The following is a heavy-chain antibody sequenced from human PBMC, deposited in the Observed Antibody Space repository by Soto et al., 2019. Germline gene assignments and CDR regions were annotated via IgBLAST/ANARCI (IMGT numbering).Heavy chain of an antibody. CDR2: IYYSGST. V-gene: IGHV4-30-4*01. D-gene: IGHD3-3*01. J-gene: IGHJ4*02. CDR3: ARDMGVVINRYFDY. Sequence: SETLCLTSSVADGSIGSGDYYWSWIRQPPGKGLEWIGYIYYSGSTYYNPSLKSRVTISVDTSKNQFSLKLSSVTAADTAVYYCARDMGVVINRYFDYWGQGTLVTVSS. CDR1: DGSIGSGDYY.